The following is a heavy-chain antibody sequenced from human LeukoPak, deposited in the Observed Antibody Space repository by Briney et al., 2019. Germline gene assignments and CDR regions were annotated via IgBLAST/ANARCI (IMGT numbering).Heavy chain of an antibody. J-gene: IGHJ6*02. V-gene: IGHV1-69*13. CDR3: AIYDFWSGYYPERGYYYYGMDV. CDR1: GGTFSSYA. Sequence: SVKVSCKASGGTFSSYAISWVRQAPGQGLEWMGGIIPIFGTANYAQKFQGRVTITADESTSTAYMELSSLRSEDTAVYYCAIYDFWSGYYPERGYYYYGMDVWGQGTTVTVSS. D-gene: IGHD3-3*01. CDR2: IIPIFGTA.